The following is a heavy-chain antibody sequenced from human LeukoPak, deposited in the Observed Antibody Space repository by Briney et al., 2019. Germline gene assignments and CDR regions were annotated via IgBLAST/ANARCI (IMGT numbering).Heavy chain of an antibody. CDR3: ARDQGGSGTYSGEYYFDY. CDR2: ISSSSSYI. V-gene: IGHV3-21*01. CDR1: GFTFSSYS. D-gene: IGHD3-10*01. Sequence: GGSLRLSCAASGFTFSSYSMNWVRQAPGKGLEWVSSISSSSSYIYYADSVKGRFTISRDNAKNSLYLQMNSLRAEDTAVYYCARDQGGSGTYSGEYYFDYWGQGTLVTVSS. J-gene: IGHJ4*02.